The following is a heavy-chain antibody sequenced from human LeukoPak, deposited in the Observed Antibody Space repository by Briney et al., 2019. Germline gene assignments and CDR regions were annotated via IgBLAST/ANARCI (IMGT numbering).Heavy chain of an antibody. Sequence: PSETLSLTCAVYGGSFSGYYWSWIRQPPGKGLDWIGEINHSGSTNYNPSLKSRVTISVDTSKNQFSLKLSSVTAADTAVYYGARDLRYFDWYGGNWFDPWGQGTLVTVSS. D-gene: IGHD3-9*01. CDR2: INHSGST. CDR1: GGSFSGYY. V-gene: IGHV4-34*01. J-gene: IGHJ5*02. CDR3: ARDLRYFDWYGGNWFDP.